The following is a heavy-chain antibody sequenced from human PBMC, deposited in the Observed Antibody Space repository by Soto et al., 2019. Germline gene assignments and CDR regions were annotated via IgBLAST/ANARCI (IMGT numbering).Heavy chain of an antibody. D-gene: IGHD2-2*01. J-gene: IGHJ5*02. Sequence: ASVKVYCKASGYTFTSYYMHWVRQAPGQGLEWMGIINPSGGSTSYAQKFQGRVTMTRDTSTSTVYMELSSLRSEDTAVYYCARGSIPAANVWLIAWFDPWGQGTLVTVSS. V-gene: IGHV1-46*01. CDR3: ARGSIPAANVWLIAWFDP. CDR1: GYTFTSYY. CDR2: INPSGGST.